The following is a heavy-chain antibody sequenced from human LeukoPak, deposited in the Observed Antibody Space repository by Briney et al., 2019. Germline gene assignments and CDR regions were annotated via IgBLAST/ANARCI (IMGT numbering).Heavy chain of an antibody. J-gene: IGHJ4*02. CDR1: GGSISSSSYS. CDR2: IYYDGST. V-gene: IGHV4-39*01. D-gene: IGHD3-16*01. CDR3: ARQGEYTTSLGRKQFDY. Sequence: SETLSLTCTVSGGSISSSSYSWTWIRQSPGKGLEWIGNIYYDGSTHYNPSLKSRVTISVDTSKNQFSLKLSSVTAADTALYYCARQGEYTTSLGRKQFDYWGQGTLVTVSS.